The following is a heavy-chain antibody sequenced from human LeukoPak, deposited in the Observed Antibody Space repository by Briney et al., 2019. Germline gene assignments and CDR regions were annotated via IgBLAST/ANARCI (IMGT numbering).Heavy chain of an antibody. D-gene: IGHD4-17*01. CDR2: IYGGGNT. J-gene: IGHJ4*02. CDR3: ARGRDYGDYYFDY. CDR1: GFSVSSNY. V-gene: IGHV3-53*01. Sequence: GGSLRLSCAASGFSVSSNYMTWVRQAPGKGLECVSVIYGGGNTYYADSVGGRFTISRDNSKNTLYLQMNSLRAEDTAVYYCARGRDYGDYYFDYWGQGTLVTVSS.